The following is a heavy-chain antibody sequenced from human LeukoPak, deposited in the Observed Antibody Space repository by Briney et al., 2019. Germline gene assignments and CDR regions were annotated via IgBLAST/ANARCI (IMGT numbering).Heavy chain of an antibody. CDR2: INHSGST. D-gene: IGHD3-22*01. V-gene: IGHV4-34*01. CDR1: GGSFSDYY. Sequence: PSETLSLTCAVYGGSFSDYYWSWIRQPPGKGLEWIGEINHSGSTNYNPSLKSRVTISVDTSKNLFSLKLSSVTAADTAVYYCARNLAYYYDSSGYNYYYMDVWGKGTTVTISS. J-gene: IGHJ6*03. CDR3: ARNLAYYYDSSGYNYYYMDV.